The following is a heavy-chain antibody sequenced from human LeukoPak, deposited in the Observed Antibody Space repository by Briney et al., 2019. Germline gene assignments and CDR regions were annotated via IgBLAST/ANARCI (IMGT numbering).Heavy chain of an antibody. CDR2: IKSKTDGGTT. V-gene: IGHV3-15*01. CDR3: TTEGYCSGGSCYSFDN. D-gene: IGHD2-15*01. Sequence: GGSLRLSCAASGFTFSNAWMSWVRQAPGKGLEWVGRIKSKTDGGTTDYAAPMKGRITISRDDSKNTLYLQMNSLKTEDTAMYYCTTEGYCSGGSCYSFDNWGQGTLVTVSS. CDR1: GFTFSNAW. J-gene: IGHJ4*02.